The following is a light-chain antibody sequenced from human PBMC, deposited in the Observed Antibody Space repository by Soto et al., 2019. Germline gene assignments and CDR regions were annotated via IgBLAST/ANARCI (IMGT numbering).Light chain of an antibody. Sequence: RVMTQSPATLSLSPGERATLSCRASQSVSTNVAWNQQKPGQAPRLLLYGASTRATDIPARFSGSGAGTDFTLTISRLQSEDFAVYYFQQYNNWPPWTFGQGTQVEVK. CDR3: QQYNNWPPWT. CDR2: GAS. J-gene: IGKJ1*01. CDR1: QSVSTN. V-gene: IGKV3-15*01.